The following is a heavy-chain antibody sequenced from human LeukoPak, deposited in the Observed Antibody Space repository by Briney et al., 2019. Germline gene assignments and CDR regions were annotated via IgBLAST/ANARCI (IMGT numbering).Heavy chain of an antibody. D-gene: IGHD1-26*01. CDR2: ISGGGGST. Sequence: TGGSLRLSCATSGFTFSSYAMSWVRQAPGKGLEWVSTISGGGGSTWYADSVKGRFTIPRDNSKNTLYLQLSSLRAEDTAVFYCARHGSGRNFFDPFDYWGQGTLVTVSS. V-gene: IGHV3-23*01. CDR1: GFTFSSYA. CDR3: ARHGSGRNFFDPFDY. J-gene: IGHJ4*02.